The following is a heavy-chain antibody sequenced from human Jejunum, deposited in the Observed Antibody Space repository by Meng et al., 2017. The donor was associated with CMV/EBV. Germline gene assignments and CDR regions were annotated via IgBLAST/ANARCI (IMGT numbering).Heavy chain of an antibody. V-gene: IGHV1-46*01. Sequence: EYTLTSYYIHWVRQAPGQGLEWMGAINPSGGGTSHAQKFQGRVTMTRDTSTSTVYMELSSLRSDDTAMYYCARGLCTGDRCPLDSWGQGTLVTVSS. J-gene: IGHJ5*02. D-gene: IGHD2-8*02. CDR1: EYTLTSYY. CDR2: INPSGGGT. CDR3: ARGLCTGDRCPLDS.